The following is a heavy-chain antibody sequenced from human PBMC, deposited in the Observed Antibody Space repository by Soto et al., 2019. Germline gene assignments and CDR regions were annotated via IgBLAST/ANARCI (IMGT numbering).Heavy chain of an antibody. CDR3: ARVSATGTRWFDP. J-gene: IGHJ5*02. Sequence: QVQLQESGPGLVKPSQNLSLTCTVSGGSFSSGAYYWSWVRRHPGRGLEWIGYISYRGTPYYNPSLKSRLTISVDASKNQFSLRLSSVTAADTAVYYCARVSATGTRWFDPWGQGTLVTVSS. V-gene: IGHV4-31*03. D-gene: IGHD6-13*01. CDR1: GGSFSSGAYY. CDR2: ISYRGTP.